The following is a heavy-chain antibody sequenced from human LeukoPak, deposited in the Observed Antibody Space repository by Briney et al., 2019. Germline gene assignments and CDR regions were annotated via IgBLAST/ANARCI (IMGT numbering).Heavy chain of an antibody. CDR1: GFSCSRSW. CDR3: ARGLWLGP. Sequence: GGFLRLPCAASGFSCSRSWMSWVRQAPGKGLEWVANIKQDGSEKYYVDSVKGRFTISRDNAKNSLHLQMNSLRAEDTAVYYCARGLWLGPWGQGTLVTVSS. V-gene: IGHV3-7*04. D-gene: IGHD3-16*01. CDR2: IKQDGSEK. J-gene: IGHJ5*02.